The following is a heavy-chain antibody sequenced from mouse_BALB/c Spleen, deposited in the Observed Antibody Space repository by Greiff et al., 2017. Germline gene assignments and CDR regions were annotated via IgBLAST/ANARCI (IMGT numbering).Heavy chain of an antibody. D-gene: IGHD3-2*01. CDR3: KREDSSGPFAY. CDR2: ISSGGSYT. J-gene: IGHJ3*01. CDR1: GFTFSSYT. Sequence: EVMLVESGGGLVKPGGSLKLSCAASGFTFSSYTMSWVRQTPEKRLEWVATISSGGSYTYYPDSVKGRFTISRDNAKNTLYLQMSSLKSEDTAMYYCKREDSSGPFAYWGQGTLVTVSA. V-gene: IGHV5-6-4*01.